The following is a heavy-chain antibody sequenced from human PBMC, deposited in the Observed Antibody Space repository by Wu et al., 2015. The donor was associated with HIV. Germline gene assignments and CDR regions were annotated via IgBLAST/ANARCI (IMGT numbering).Heavy chain of an antibody. CDR1: GAGFTSYA. CDR3: ARELEDPAIMVRAGFDP. Sequence: QAQLVQFGAEVKKPGSSVKITCKASGAGFTSYAVSWVRQAPGQGLEWMGGINPLFGTTKHAQRFQDRVKFTTDESKSTVYMELSSLRSEDTAIYYCARELEDPAIMVRAGFDPWGQGTLVTVSS. J-gene: IGHJ5*02. V-gene: IGHV1-69*05. D-gene: IGHD3-10*01. CDR2: INPLFGTT.